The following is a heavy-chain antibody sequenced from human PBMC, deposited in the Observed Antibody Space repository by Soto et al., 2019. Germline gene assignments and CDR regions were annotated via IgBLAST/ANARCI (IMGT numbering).Heavy chain of an antibody. CDR2: INPNGGAA. Sequence: GASVKVSCKASGYTFTSTWMHWVRQAPGQGLEWMGIINPNGGAATYAEKFQGRVTITTDTSTATDYMELSSLRSEDTAVYYCARDGRDTAMIPCLGYYGMDVWGQGTTVTVSS. CDR1: GYTFTSTW. D-gene: IGHD5-18*01. J-gene: IGHJ6*02. V-gene: IGHV1-46*01. CDR3: ARDGRDTAMIPCLGYYGMDV.